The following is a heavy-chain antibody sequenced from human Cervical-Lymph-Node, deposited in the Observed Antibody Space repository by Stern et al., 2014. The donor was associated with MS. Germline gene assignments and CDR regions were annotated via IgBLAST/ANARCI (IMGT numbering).Heavy chain of an antibody. V-gene: IGHV3-33*01. CDR1: GFIFRNSG. J-gene: IGHJ4*02. CDR3: TRDPRGYCSGGSCYQGFFDS. Sequence: QVQLVQSGGGVVQPGRSLRLSCAASGFIFRNSGMHWVRQAPGKGLEWVAVVWQDGSNKYYADSVKGRFTSSRDNSNNMLDLQMNSLRVEDMGIYYCTRDPRGYCSGGSCYQGFFDSWGRGTLVTVSS. D-gene: IGHD2-15*01. CDR2: VWQDGSNK.